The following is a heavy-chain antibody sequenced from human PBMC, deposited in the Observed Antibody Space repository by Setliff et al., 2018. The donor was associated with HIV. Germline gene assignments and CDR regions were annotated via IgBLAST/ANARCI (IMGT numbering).Heavy chain of an antibody. Sequence: NPSETLSLTCTVSGDSITSNSCYWGWIRQSPGKGLEWIGTMHHSGSTYYNPSLKSRVAIFIDTSKNQFSLRLSSVTAADTAVYYCARVTTNPHFDYWGQGTLVTVSS. D-gene: IGHD2-21*02. CDR2: MHHSGST. V-gene: IGHV4-39*01. CDR1: GDSITSNSCY. CDR3: ARVTTNPHFDY. J-gene: IGHJ4*02.